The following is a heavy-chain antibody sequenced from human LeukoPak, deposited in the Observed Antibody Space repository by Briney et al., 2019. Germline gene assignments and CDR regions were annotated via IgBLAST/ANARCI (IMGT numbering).Heavy chain of an antibody. D-gene: IGHD4-23*01. CDR3: AREKNGGNFDY. V-gene: IGHV1-2*02. J-gene: IGHJ4*02. Sequence: ASVKVSCKASGYTFTDYYMHWVRQAPGQGLEWMGWINLSNGATVYVQKFQGRVTVTRDTSISTAYMELSRLTSDDTAVYYCAREKNGGNFDYWGQGTLVTVSS. CDR1: GYTFTDYY. CDR2: INLSNGAT.